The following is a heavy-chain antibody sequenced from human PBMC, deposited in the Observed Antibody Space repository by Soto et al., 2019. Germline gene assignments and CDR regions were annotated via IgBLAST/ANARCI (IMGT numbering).Heavy chain of an antibody. V-gene: IGHV1-69*06. CDR1: GGTFSSYA. Sequence: SVKVSCKASGGTFSSYAISWVRQAPGQGLEWMGGIIPIFGTANYAQKFQGRVTITADKSTSTAYMELSSLRSEDTAVYYCARGVYMPSSRWYDSGPVYWGQGTLVTV. D-gene: IGHD6-19*01. CDR2: IIPIFGTA. J-gene: IGHJ4*01. CDR3: ARGVYMPSSRWYDSGPVY.